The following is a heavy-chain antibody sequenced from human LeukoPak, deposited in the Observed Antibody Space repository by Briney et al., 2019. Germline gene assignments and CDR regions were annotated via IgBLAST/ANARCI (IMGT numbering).Heavy chain of an antibody. Sequence: PGGSLRLSCAASGFTVSSNYMSWVRQAPGKGLEWVSVIYSGGSTYYADSVKGRFTISRDNSKNTLYLQMNSLRAEDTAVYYCARGSYYEGYYFDYWGQGTLVTVSS. V-gene: IGHV3-53*01. J-gene: IGHJ4*02. CDR3: ARGSYYEGYYFDY. D-gene: IGHD1-26*01. CDR1: GFTVSSNY. CDR2: IYSGGST.